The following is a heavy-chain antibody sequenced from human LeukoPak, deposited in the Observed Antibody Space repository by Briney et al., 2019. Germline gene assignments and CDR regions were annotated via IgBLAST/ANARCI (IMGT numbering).Heavy chain of an antibody. CDR3: ARSIAAAGTLIGWFDP. J-gene: IGHJ5*02. D-gene: IGHD6-13*01. CDR2: IIPIFGTA. Sequence: ASVKVSCKASGGTFSSYAISWVRQAPGQGLEWMGGIIPIFGTANYAQKLQGRVTMTTDTSTSTAYMELRSLRSDDTAVYYCARSIAAAGTLIGWFDPWGQGTLVTVSS. CDR1: GGTFSSYA. V-gene: IGHV1-69*05.